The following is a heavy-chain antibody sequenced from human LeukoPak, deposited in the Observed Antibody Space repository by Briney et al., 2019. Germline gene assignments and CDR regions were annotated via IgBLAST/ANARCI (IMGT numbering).Heavy chain of an antibody. J-gene: IGHJ5*02. D-gene: IGHD6-13*01. CDR3: ASAYGSSWSWFDP. CDR2: IYYSGST. CDR1: GGSISSGSYY. Sequence: PSQTLSLTCTVSGGSISSGSYYWGWIRQPPGKGLEWIGNIYYSGSTYYNPSLKSRVTISVDTSKNQFSLKLTSVTAADTAVYYCASAYGSSWSWFDPWGQGTLVTVSS. V-gene: IGHV4-39*01.